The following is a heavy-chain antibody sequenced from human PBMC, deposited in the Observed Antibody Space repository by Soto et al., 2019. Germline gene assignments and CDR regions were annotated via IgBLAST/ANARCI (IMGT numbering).Heavy chain of an antibody. CDR3: ARALRAYSGGDCPYYFDY. V-gene: IGHV1-69*13. D-gene: IGHD2-21*02. J-gene: IGHJ4*02. CDR2: IIPIFGTA. CDR1: GGTFSSYA. Sequence: ASVKVSCKASGGTFSSYAISWVRQAPGQGLEWMGGIIPIFGTANYAQKFQGRVTITADESTSTAYMELSSLRSEDTAVYYCARALRAYSGGDCPYYFDYWGQGTLVTVSS.